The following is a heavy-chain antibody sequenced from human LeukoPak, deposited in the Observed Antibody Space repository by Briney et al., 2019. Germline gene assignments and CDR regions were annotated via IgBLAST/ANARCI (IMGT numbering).Heavy chain of an antibody. CDR1: GFTFSSYS. CDR2: ISSSSSYI. J-gene: IGHJ4*02. CDR3: ASSRGVKDGYNPDY. D-gene: IGHD5-24*01. Sequence: GGSLRLSCAASGFTFSSYSMNWVRQAPGKGLEWVSSISSSSSYIYYADSVKGRFTISRDNAKNSLYLQMNSLRAEDTAVYYCASSRGVKDGYNPDYWGQGTLVTVSS. V-gene: IGHV3-21*01.